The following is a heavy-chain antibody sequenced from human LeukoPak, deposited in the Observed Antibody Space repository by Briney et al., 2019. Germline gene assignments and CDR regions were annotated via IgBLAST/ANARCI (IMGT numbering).Heavy chain of an antibody. V-gene: IGHV3-21*01. CDR2: ISSSSSYI. D-gene: IGHD6-19*01. J-gene: IGHJ4*02. Sequence: RPGGSLRLSCAASGFTFSNYWMGWVRQAPGKGLEWVSSISSSSSYIYYADSVKGRFTISRDNAKNSLYLQMNSLRAEDTAVYYCARIFEQWLVIDYWGQGTLVTVSS. CDR3: ARIFEQWLVIDY. CDR1: GFTFSNYW.